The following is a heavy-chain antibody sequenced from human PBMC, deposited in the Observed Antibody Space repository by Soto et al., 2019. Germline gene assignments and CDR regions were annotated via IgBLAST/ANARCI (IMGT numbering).Heavy chain of an antibody. Sequence: GRSLRLSCAASGFTFSSYSMNWVRQAPGKGLEWVSSISSSSSYIYYADSVKGRFTISRDNAKNSLYLQMNSLRAEDTAVYYCARVHPYYYDGSGYPTTNYFDYWGQGTLVTVSS. CDR3: ARVHPYYYDGSGYPTTNYFDY. CDR2: ISSSSSYI. CDR1: GFTFSSYS. D-gene: IGHD3-22*01. V-gene: IGHV3-21*01. J-gene: IGHJ4*02.